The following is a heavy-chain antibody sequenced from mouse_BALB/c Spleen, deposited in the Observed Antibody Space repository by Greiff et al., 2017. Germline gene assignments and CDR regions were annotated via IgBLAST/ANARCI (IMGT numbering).Heavy chain of an antibody. V-gene: IGHV2-9*02. D-gene: IGHD2-14*01. CDR3: ARDGYGGLYYFDY. CDR2: IWAGGST. J-gene: IGHJ2*01. CDR1: GFSLTSYG. Sequence: QVQLKESGPGLVAPSQSLSITCTVSGFSLTSYGVHWVRQPPGKGLEWLGVIWAGGSTNYNSALMSRLSISKDNSKSQVFLKMNSLQTDDTAMYYCARDGYGGLYYFDYWGQGTTLTVSS.